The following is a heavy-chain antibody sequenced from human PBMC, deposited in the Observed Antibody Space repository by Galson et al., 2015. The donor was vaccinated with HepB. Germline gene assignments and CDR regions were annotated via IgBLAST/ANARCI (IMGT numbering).Heavy chain of an antibody. CDR2: IYYSGST. V-gene: IGHV4-34*01. Sequence: SETLSLTCAVYGGSFSGYYWSWIRQPPGKGLEWIGSIYYSGSTYYNPSLKSRVTISVDTSKNQFSLKLSSVTAADTAVYYCARQELGNSNPNWFDPWGQGTLVTVSS. D-gene: IGHD4-11*01. J-gene: IGHJ5*02. CDR1: GGSFSGYY. CDR3: ARQELGNSNPNWFDP.